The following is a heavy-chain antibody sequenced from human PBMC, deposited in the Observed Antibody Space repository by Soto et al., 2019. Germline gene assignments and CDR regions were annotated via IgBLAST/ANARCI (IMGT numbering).Heavy chain of an antibody. Sequence: RGESLKISCKGTVYSFTTYWIGWVPQLPGQGLELVGVMFPGDSDTRYSPYFDGQVTMSADPSANTAYLEWSSLKAADSAMYDCARVPHRSLGALAVWGLGTTVAGAS. D-gene: IGHD3-16*01. CDR3: ARVPHRSLGALAV. CDR2: MFPGDSDT. J-gene: IGHJ6*02. V-gene: IGHV5-51*01. CDR1: VYSFTTYW.